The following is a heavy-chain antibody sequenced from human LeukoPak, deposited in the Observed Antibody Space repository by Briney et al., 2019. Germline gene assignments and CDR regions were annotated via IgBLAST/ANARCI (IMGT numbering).Heavy chain of an antibody. V-gene: IGHV3-7*01. D-gene: IGHD6-13*01. J-gene: IGHJ6*02. Sequence: GGSLRLSCAASGFTFSSYWMSWVRQAPGKGLEWVANIKQDGCGKYYVDSVKGRFTISRDNAKNSLYLQMNSLRAEDTAVYYCARDKGYSSSWSYYYYYGMDVWGQGTTVTVSS. CDR1: GFTFSSYW. CDR3: ARDKGYSSSWSYYYYYGMDV. CDR2: IKQDGCGK.